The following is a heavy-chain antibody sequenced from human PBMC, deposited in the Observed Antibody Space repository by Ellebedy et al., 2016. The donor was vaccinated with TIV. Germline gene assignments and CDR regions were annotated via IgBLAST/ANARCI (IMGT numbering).Heavy chain of an antibody. CDR2: IKEDGSEK. CDR1: GFTFSSNW. D-gene: IGHD1-26*01. Sequence: PGGSLRLSCVASGFTFSSNWMNWVRQAPGKGLEWVASIKEDGSEKYYVDSVKGRFTISRDNAKNSVYLQMNSLRVEDMAVYYCAKEGYSGSYSDYWGQGTLVTVSS. CDR3: AKEGYSGSYSDY. J-gene: IGHJ4*02. V-gene: IGHV3-7*01.